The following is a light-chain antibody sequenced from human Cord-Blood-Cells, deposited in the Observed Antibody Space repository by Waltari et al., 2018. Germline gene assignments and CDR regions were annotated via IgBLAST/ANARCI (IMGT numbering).Light chain of an antibody. J-gene: IGKJ4*01. CDR2: GAS. V-gene: IGKV3-20*01. Sequence: EIVLTQSPGTLSLSPGERATLSCRASQSVSSSDLAWYQQKPGQATMLLIYGASSSATGIPDRCSGSGSGTDFTITISSLLPEDFATYYCQQSYSTPPVTFGGGTKVEIK. CDR3: QQSYSTPPVT. CDR1: QSVSSSD.